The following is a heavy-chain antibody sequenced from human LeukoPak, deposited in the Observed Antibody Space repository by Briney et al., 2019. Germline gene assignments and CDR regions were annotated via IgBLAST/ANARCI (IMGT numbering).Heavy chain of an antibody. V-gene: IGHV6-1*01. CDR2: TYYRSKWYY. CDR3: ARAQGSSSCWWGS. CDR1: GDSVSSNSAA. J-gene: IGHJ5*02. D-gene: IGHD6-19*01. Sequence: SQTLSLTCAISGDSVSSNSAAWNWVRQSPSRGLEWLGRTYYRSKWYYEYAVSVESRISINPDTSENQFSLRLNSVTPEDTAVYFCARAQGSSSCWWGSWGQGTLVTVSS.